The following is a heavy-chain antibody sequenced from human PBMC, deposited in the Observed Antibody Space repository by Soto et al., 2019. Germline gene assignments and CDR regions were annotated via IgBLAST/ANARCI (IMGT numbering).Heavy chain of an antibody. D-gene: IGHD3-10*01. CDR3: ARDRGFVVRAPPVDY. Sequence: QVQLVQSGAEVKKPGASVKVSCKASGYTFTSYGISWVRQAPGQGLEWMGWISTYNGNTNYAQKLQGRVTMTTDTSASTAYMELRSLRSDDTAVYYCARDRGFVVRAPPVDYWGQGTLVTVSS. J-gene: IGHJ4*02. CDR2: ISTYNGNT. CDR1: GYTFTSYG. V-gene: IGHV1-18*01.